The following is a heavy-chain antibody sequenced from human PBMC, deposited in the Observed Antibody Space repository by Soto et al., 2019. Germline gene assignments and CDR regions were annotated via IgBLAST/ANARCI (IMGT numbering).Heavy chain of an antibody. CDR2: INHSGST. V-gene: IGHV4-34*01. CDR3: SSWLRGYSYGFSAFDI. CDR1: GGSFSGYY. D-gene: IGHD5-18*01. Sequence: PSETLSLTCAVYGGSFSGYYWSWIRQPPGKGLEWIGEINHSGSTNYNPSLKSRVTISVDTSKNQFSLKLSSVTAADTAVYYCSSWLRGYSYGFSAFDIWGQGTMVPVSS. J-gene: IGHJ3*02.